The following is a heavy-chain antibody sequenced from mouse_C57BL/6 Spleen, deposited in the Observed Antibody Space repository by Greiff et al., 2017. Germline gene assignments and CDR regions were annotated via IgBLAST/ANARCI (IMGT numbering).Heavy chain of an antibody. V-gene: IGHV7-3*01. Sequence: EVMLVESGGGLVQPGGSLSLSCAASGFTFTDYYMSWVRQPPGKALAWLGFIRNKANGYTTEYSASVKGRFTISRDNSQSILYLQMNALRAEDSATYYCARYGDDYDGGFAYWGQGTLVTVSA. CDR3: ARYGDDYDGGFAY. J-gene: IGHJ3*01. D-gene: IGHD2-4*01. CDR2: IRNKANGYTT. CDR1: GFTFTDYY.